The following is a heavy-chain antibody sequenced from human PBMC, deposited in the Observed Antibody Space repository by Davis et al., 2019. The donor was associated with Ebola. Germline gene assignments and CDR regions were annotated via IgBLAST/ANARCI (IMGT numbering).Heavy chain of an antibody. V-gene: IGHV5-51*01. Sequence: GSLSLSCTGSGYAFADYRIARVRQTPGNGSQWMGITSAGDSDSRYSPSFEGQVIISADRSINTAYLQWRSLRASDTAIYYCARQESLYGWSDYWGQGTLVTVSS. J-gene: IGHJ4*02. CDR3: ARQESLYGWSDY. D-gene: IGHD2-8*01. CDR1: GYAFADYR. CDR2: TSAGDSDS.